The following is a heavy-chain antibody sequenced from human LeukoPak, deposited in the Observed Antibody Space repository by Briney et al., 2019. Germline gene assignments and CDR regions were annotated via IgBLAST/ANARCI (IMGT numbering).Heavy chain of an antibody. CDR2: IKQDGSEK. D-gene: IGHD3-10*01. Sequence: QSGGSLRLSCAASGFTFSSYWMSWVRQAPGKGLEWVANIKQDGSEKYYVDSVKGRFTISRDNAKNSLYLQMNSLRAEDTALYYCAKDRRGGYYYYYMDVWGKGTTVTVSS. CDR3: AKDRRGGYYYYYMDV. CDR1: GFTFSSYW. V-gene: IGHV3-7*03. J-gene: IGHJ6*03.